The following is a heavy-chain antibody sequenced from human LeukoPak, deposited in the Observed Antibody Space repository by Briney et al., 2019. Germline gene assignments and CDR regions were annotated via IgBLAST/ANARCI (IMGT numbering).Heavy chain of an antibody. D-gene: IGHD6-19*01. V-gene: IGHV3-11*01. CDR3: ASCVIAVAAPLYYYGMDV. Sequence: PGGSLRLSCAASGFTFSNYAMSWVRQAPGKGLEWVSAISSSGSTIYYADSVKGRFTISRDNAKNSLYLQMNSLRAEDTAVYYCASCVIAVAAPLYYYGMDVKGQGTTVTVSS. CDR1: GFTFSNYA. CDR2: ISSSGSTI. J-gene: IGHJ6*02.